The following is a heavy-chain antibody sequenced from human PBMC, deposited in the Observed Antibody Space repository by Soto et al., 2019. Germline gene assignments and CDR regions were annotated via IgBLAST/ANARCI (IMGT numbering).Heavy chain of an antibody. V-gene: IGHV4-59*08. J-gene: IGHJ4*01. Sequence: SETLSLTCTVSGGSISSYYWSWIRQPPGKGLEWIGYIYYSGSTNYNPSLKSRVTISVDTSKNQFSLKLSSVTAADTAVYYCARGIQLFDYWGQGTLVTVSS. CDR1: GGSISSYY. CDR3: ARGIQLFDY. D-gene: IGHD5-18*01. CDR2: IYYSGST.